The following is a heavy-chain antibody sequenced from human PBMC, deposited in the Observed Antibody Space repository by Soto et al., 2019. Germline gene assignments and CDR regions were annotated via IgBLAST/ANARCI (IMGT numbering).Heavy chain of an antibody. V-gene: IGHV1-3*01. Sequence: ASVKVSCKGSVYPLTSHDMHGVRQAPRQMLEWMGWINGGNDNTEFSQKFQGRVTITRDTSASTVYMELSGLRSEDTAVYYCARYNWDAPSYYGMDVWGQGTTVTVSS. CDR3: ARYNWDAPSYYGMDV. D-gene: IGHD1-1*01. CDR1: VYPLTSHD. J-gene: IGHJ6*02. CDR2: INGGNDNT.